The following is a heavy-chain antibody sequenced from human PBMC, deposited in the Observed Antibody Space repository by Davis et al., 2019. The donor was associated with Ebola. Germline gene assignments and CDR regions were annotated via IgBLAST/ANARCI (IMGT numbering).Heavy chain of an antibody. CDR2: ISGFNTYT. J-gene: IGHJ4*02. CDR3: ARAPNYDVLTGTSSYYFDY. Sequence: ASVKVSCKSSGYTFTSYGLVWVRQAPGLGLEWMGWISGFNTYTNFAQKFQGRVTVSKDTSTNTAYMDLRSLTSDDTAIYYCARAPNYDVLTGTSSYYFDYWGQGTLVTVSS. CDR1: GYTFTSYG. D-gene: IGHD3-9*01. V-gene: IGHV1-18*04.